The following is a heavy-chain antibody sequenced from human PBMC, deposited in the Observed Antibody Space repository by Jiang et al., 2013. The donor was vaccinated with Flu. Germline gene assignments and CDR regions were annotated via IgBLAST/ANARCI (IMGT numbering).Heavy chain of an antibody. V-gene: IGHV4-61*09. D-gene: IGHD3-22*01. Sequence: SLTCTVSGGSISRGSYYWSWIRQPAGKGLEWIGHLYTIGIIKYNTSLRSRVSISLDTSKNQFSLKLSSVTAADTAVYYCARGWDSSGYYSLPEDYYHYYGIDVWGQGTTVTVSS. CDR3: ARGWDSSGYYSLPEDYYHYYGIDV. J-gene: IGHJ6*02. CDR2: LYTIGII. CDR1: GGSISRGSYY.